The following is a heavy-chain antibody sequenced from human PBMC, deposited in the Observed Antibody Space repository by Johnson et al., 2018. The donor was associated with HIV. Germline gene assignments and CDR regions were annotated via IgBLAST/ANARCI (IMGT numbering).Heavy chain of an antibody. V-gene: IGHV3-30*02. J-gene: IGHJ3*02. CDR2: IRYDGSNK. D-gene: IGHD3-22*01. CDR3: ARGRPSGSHDAFDI. Sequence: QVQLVESGGGVVQPGGSLRLSCAASGFTFSSYGMHWVRQAPGKGLEWVAFIRYDGSNKYYADSVKGRFTISRDNSKNTLYLQMNSLRAEDTAVYNCARGRPSGSHDAFDIWGQGTMVTVSS. CDR1: GFTFSSYG.